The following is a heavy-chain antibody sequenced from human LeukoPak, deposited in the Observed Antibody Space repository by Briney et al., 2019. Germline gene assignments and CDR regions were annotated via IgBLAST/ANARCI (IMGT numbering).Heavy chain of an antibody. CDR3: AGTRYYYDSSGYYYENYYFDY. Sequence: SVKVSCKASGGTFSSYAISWVRQAPGQGLEWMGRIIPILGIANYAQKFQGRVTITADKSTSTAYMELSSLRSEDTAVYYCAGTRYYYDSSGYYYENYYFDYWGQGTLVTVSS. V-gene: IGHV1-69*04. D-gene: IGHD3-22*01. CDR2: IIPILGIA. J-gene: IGHJ4*02. CDR1: GGTFSSYA.